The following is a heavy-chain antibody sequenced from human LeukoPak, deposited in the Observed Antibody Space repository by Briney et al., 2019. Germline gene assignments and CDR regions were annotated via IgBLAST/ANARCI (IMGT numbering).Heavy chain of an antibody. CDR2: IKQGGSEK. V-gene: IGHV3-7*01. D-gene: IGHD3-3*01. CDR1: GGSISSYY. J-gene: IGHJ3*02. CDR3: ARDLILLRFLEWLEDAFDI. Sequence: PSETLSLTCTVSGGSISSYYWSWVRQAPGKGLEWVANIKQGGSEKYYVDSVKGRFTISRDNAKNSLYLQMNSLRAEDTAVYYCARDLILLRFLEWLEDAFDIWGQGTMVTVSS.